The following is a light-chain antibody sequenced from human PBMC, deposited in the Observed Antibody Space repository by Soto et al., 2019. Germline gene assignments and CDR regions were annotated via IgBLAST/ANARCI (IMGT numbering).Light chain of an antibody. CDR3: QKYNSYPGT. V-gene: IGKV1-5*01. Sequence: DIPMTQSPSTLSASVGDRVTITCRASQSISSWLAWYQQKPGKAPKLLIYDASSLESGVPSRFNGSGSGTEFTLTISSLQPDDFATYYCQKYNSYPGTFGQGTKVEIK. J-gene: IGKJ1*01. CDR1: QSISSW. CDR2: DAS.